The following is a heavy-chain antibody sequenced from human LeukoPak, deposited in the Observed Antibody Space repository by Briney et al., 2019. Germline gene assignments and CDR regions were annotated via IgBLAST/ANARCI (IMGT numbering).Heavy chain of an antibody. CDR1: GGSVSSGNYY. D-gene: IGHD7-27*01. J-gene: IGHJ4*02. CDR2: IYYSGST. CDR3: ARDNWGSLDF. Sequence: SETLSLTCTVSGGSVSSGNYYWSWIRQPPGKGLEWIGYIYYSGSTNYNPSLKSRVTISVDTSKSQFSLQLRYLTAADTAVYYCARDNWGSLDFWGRGILVTVSS. V-gene: IGHV4-61*01.